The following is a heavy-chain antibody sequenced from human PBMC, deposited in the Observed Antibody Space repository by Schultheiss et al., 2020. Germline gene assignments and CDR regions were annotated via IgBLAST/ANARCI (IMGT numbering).Heavy chain of an antibody. CDR2: INWNGGST. J-gene: IGHJ5*02. Sequence: GGSLRLSCAASGFTFDDYGMSWVRQAPGKGLEWVSGINWNGGSTGYADSVKGRFTISRDNAKNSLYLQMNSLRAEDTALYHCARDNYDSSGLNWFDPWGQGTLVTVS. CDR1: GFTFDDYG. D-gene: IGHD3-22*01. CDR3: ARDNYDSSGLNWFDP. V-gene: IGHV3-20*01.